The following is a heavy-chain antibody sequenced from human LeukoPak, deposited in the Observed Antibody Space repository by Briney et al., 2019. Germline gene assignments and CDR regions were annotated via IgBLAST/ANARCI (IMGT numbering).Heavy chain of an antibody. CDR2: IIPIFGTA. D-gene: IGHD3-22*01. CDR1: GGTFSSYA. J-gene: IGHJ3*02. V-gene: IGHV1-69*13. CDR3: TTATNYYDSRRGAFDI. Sequence: SVKVSCKASGGTFSSYAISWVRQAPGQGLEWMGGIIPIFGTANYAQKFQGRVTITADESTSTAYMELSSLRSEDTAVYYCTTATNYYDSRRGAFDIWGQGTMVTVSS.